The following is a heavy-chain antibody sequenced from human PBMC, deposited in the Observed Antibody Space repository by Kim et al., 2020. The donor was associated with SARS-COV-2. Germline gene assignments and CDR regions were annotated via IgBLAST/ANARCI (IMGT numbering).Heavy chain of an antibody. V-gene: IGHV3-30*18. J-gene: IGHJ6*02. D-gene: IGHD5-12*01. CDR2: ISYDGSNK. Sequence: GGSLRLSCAASGFTFSSYGMHWVRQAPGKGLEWVAVISYDGSNKYYADSVKGRFTISRDNSKNTLYLQMNSLRAEDTAVYYCAKEWGSLGVATTYYYCGMDVWGQGTTVNVSS. CDR3: AKEWGSLGVATTYYYCGMDV. CDR1: GFTFSSYG.